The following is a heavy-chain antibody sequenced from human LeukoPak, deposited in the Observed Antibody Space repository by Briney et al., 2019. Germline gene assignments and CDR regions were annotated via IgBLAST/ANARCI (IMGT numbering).Heavy chain of an antibody. V-gene: IGHV3-30*03. CDR3: TTKVIRGNSGDDYDD. D-gene: IGHD5-12*01. CDR2: ISSDGNDK. J-gene: IGHJ4*02. Sequence: GGSLRLSCAASGVTFRSYGMHWVRQAPGKGLEWVALISSDGNDKLYGGSVKGRFTISRDDSKSTLYLQMNSLRVEDTAVYYCTTKVIRGNSGDDYDDWGQGTLVTVSS. CDR1: GVTFRSYG.